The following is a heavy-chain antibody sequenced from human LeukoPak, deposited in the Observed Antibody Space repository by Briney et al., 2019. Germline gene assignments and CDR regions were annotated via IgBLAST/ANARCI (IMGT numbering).Heavy chain of an antibody. CDR1: GFTSYW. D-gene: IGHD1-26*01. CDR2: INPDGSET. V-gene: IGHV3-7*03. Sequence: GGSLRLSCAASGFTSYWMSWVRQAPGQGLERVANINPDGSETYYVHSVRGRFTISRDNPKNSLYLQMNSLRAEDTAVYYCARNSGPFDFWGQGTLVTVSS. CDR3: ARNSGPFDF. J-gene: IGHJ4*02.